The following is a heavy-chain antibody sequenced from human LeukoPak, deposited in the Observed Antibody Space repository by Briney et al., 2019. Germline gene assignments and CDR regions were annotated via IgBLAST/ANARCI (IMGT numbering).Heavy chain of an antibody. V-gene: IGHV3-23*01. D-gene: IGHD2-15*01. CDR1: GFTFSSYA. J-gene: IGHJ4*02. Sequence: GGSLRLSCAASGFTFSSYAMSWARQAPGKGLEWVSAISGSGGSTYYADSVKGRFTISRDNSKNTLYLQMNSLRAEDTAVYYCAKEGCSGGSCYLRFDYWGQGTLVTVSS. CDR3: AKEGCSGGSCYLRFDY. CDR2: ISGSGGST.